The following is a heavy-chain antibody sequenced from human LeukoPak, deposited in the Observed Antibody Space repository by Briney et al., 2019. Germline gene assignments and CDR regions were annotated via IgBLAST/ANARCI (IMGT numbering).Heavy chain of an antibody. Sequence: GGSLRLSCAASGFTFDLYSMNWVRQAPGKGLEWLSYISGSSTTIDYADSVKGRFTISRDNAKNSLYLQMNSLRVEDTALYYCARGQLDFDYWGQGTVVTVSS. D-gene: IGHD1-1*01. J-gene: IGHJ4*02. CDR1: GFTFDLYS. CDR3: ARGQLDFDY. V-gene: IGHV3-48*04. CDR2: ISGSSTTI.